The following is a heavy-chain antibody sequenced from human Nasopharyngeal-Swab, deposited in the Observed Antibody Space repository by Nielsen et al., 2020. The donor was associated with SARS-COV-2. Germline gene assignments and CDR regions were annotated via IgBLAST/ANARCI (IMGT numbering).Heavy chain of an antibody. CDR1: GGTFSSYG. CDR2: ISAYNGNT. V-gene: IGHV1-18*01. CDR3: ARYESRAELYYFDY. Sequence: ASVKVSCKASGGTFSSYGISWVRQAPGQGLEWMGWISAYNGNTNYAQKLQGRVTMTTDTSTSTAYMELRSLRSDDTAVYYCARYESRAELYYFDYWGQGTRVTVSS. J-gene: IGHJ4*02. D-gene: IGHD1-26*01.